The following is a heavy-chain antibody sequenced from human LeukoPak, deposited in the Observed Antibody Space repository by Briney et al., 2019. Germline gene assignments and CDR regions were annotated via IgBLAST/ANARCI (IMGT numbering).Heavy chain of an antibody. CDR3: AKEGRSLQTY. D-gene: IGHD5-24*01. J-gene: IGHJ4*02. CDR2: IKEDGTET. Sequence: GSLRLSCAASEFTFSSYSMNWVRQAPGKGLEWVANIKEDGTETYYVDSVKGRFTISRDNAKNSLYLQMNSLRVEDTAVYYCAKEGRSLQTYWGQGTLVTVSP. CDR1: EFTFSSYS. V-gene: IGHV3-7*03.